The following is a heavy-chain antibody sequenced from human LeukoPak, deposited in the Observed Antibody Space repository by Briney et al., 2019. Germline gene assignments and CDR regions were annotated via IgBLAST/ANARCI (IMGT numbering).Heavy chain of an antibody. J-gene: IGHJ4*02. CDR1: GFPLHNYC. V-gene: IGHV3-30*03. D-gene: IGHD6-13*01. CDR2: ISYDGSKK. CDR3: ASGEQQLVVGGIDY. Sequence: WRSLRLSCAASGFPLHNYCMHRVRQAPGKGLEWVAVISYDGSKKYYADSVKGRFTISRDNSKSTLYLQMDTLRAEDTAVYYCASGEQQLVVGGIDYWGQGTLVTVSS.